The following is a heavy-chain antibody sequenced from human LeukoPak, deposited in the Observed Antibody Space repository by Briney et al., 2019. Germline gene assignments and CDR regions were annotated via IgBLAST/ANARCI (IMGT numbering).Heavy chain of an antibody. Sequence: GASVKVSCKASGYTFTGYYMHWVRQAPGQGLEWMGWTNPNSGGTNYAQKFQGRVTMTRDTSISTAYMELSRLRSDDTAVYYCAGSPYDYVWGSYRYFFDYWGQGTLVTVSS. CDR2: TNPNSGGT. J-gene: IGHJ4*02. CDR1: GYTFTGYY. V-gene: IGHV1-2*02. CDR3: AGSPYDYVWGSYRYFFDY. D-gene: IGHD3-16*02.